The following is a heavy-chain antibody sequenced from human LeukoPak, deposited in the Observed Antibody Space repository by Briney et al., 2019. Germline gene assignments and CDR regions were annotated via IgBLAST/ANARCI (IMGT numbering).Heavy chain of an antibody. V-gene: IGHV3-30*18. J-gene: IGHJ6*04. D-gene: IGHD4-17*01. CDR1: GFTFSSYG. Sequence: GRSLRLSCAASGFTFSSYGMHWVRQAPGKGLEWVAVISYDGSNKYYADSVKGRFTISRDNSKNTLYLQVNSLRAEDTAVYYCAKDGDYGDYGSLSYYYYYYGMDVWGKGTTVTVSS. CDR3: AKDGDYGDYGSLSYYYYYYGMDV. CDR2: ISYDGSNK.